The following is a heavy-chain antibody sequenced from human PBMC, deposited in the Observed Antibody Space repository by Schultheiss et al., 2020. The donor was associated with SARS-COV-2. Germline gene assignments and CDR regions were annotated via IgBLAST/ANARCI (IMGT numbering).Heavy chain of an antibody. CDR3: ARQIKVGSYYNSATLSFI. CDR2: IIPFFPTS. J-gene: IGHJ4*02. D-gene: IGHD5-24*01. Sequence: SVKVSCKASGYTFTGYYMHWVRQAPGQGLEWMGGIIPFFPTSNYAQNFQGRVTIIADESTSTAYMELSSLTSDDTAVYYCARQIKVGSYYNSATLSFIWGRGALVTVSS. V-gene: IGHV1-69*13. CDR1: GYTFTGYY.